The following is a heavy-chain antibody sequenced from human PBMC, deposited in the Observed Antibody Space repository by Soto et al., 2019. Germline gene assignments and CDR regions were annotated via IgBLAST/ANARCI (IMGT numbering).Heavy chain of an antibody. D-gene: IGHD2-21*02. CDR1: GGSISSGDYY. Sequence: QVQLQESGPGLVKPSQTLSLTCTDSGGSISSGDYYWSWIRQPPGKGLEWIGYIYYSGSTYYNPSLKSRVTISVDTSKNQFSLKLSSVTAADTAVYYCAREGAYCGGDCYYYFDYWGQGTLVTVSS. V-gene: IGHV4-30-4*01. CDR2: IYYSGST. CDR3: AREGAYCGGDCYYYFDY. J-gene: IGHJ4*02.